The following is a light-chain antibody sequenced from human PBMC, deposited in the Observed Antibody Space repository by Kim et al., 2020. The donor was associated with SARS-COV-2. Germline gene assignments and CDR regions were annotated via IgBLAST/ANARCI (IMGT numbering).Light chain of an antibody. J-gene: IGKJ2*03. CDR3: HQYHTWPYS. V-gene: IGKV3-15*01. CDR1: ESVSTS. CDR2: GAS. Sequence: MSQSPATLSASPGETVTLSCRATESVSTSLAWYQQRPGQAPTLLIDGASTGATGIPARFTGSGSGSQFTLTIRGLQSEDFAVYHCHQYHTWPYSFGRGTKLEI.